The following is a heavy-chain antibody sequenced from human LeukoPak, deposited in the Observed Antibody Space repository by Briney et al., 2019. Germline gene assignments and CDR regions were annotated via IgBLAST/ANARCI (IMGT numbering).Heavy chain of an antibody. CDR2: ISGANGDT. D-gene: IGHD1-26*01. CDR1: GFIFSNFG. V-gene: IGHV1-18*04. J-gene: IGHJ4*02. Sequence: ASVKVSCKASGFIFSNFGFIWVRQAPGQGFEWLGWISGANGDTYYTRRFQGRFTITPDTSTNTAYMELCSLRSDDTAVYYCARAGGSYLLYLDYWGQGTPVTVSS. CDR3: ARAGGSYLLYLDY.